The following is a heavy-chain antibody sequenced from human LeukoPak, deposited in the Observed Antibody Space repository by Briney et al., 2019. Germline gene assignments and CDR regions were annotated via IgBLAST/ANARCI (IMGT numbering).Heavy chain of an antibody. Sequence: PGGSLRLSCAASGFTFSSYWMSWVRQAPGKGLEWVAFIRYDGSDKYYADSVKGRFTISRDNSKNTLYLQMNSLRAEDTAVYYCAKVDGAYYYYYYMDVWGKGTTVTISS. D-gene: IGHD4-17*01. CDR3: AKVDGAYYYYYYMDV. CDR2: IRYDGSDK. CDR1: GFTFSSYW. J-gene: IGHJ6*03. V-gene: IGHV3-30*02.